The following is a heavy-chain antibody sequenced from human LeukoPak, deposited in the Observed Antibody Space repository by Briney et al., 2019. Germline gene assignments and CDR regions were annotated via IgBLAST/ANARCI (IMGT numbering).Heavy chain of an antibody. CDR1: GGTFSSYA. J-gene: IGHJ5*02. Sequence: GASVKVSCKASGGTFSSYAISWVRQAPGQGLEWMGGINPIFGTANYAQKFQGRVTITADEPTSTAYMELSSLRSEDTAVYYCARDPSRGYSYGYDIWFDPWGQGTLVSVSS. D-gene: IGHD5-18*01. CDR2: INPIFGTA. V-gene: IGHV1-69*13. CDR3: ARDPSRGYSYGYDIWFDP.